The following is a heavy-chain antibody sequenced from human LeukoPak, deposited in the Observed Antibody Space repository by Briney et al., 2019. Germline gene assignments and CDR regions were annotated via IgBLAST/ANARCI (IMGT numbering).Heavy chain of an antibody. Sequence: GASVKVSCKASGGTFSSYAISWVRQAPGQGLEWMGRIIPILGIANYAQKFQGRVTITADKSTSTAYMELSSLRSEDTAVYYCASNPTGDYYYYYGMDVWGQGTTVTVSS. CDR3: ASNPTGDYYYYYGMDV. V-gene: IGHV1-69*04. CDR1: GGTFSSYA. J-gene: IGHJ6*02. CDR2: IIPILGIA. D-gene: IGHD7-27*01.